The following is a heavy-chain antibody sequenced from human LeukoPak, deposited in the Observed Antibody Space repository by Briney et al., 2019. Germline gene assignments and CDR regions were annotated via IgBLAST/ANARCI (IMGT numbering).Heavy chain of an antibody. D-gene: IGHD3-10*01. CDR3: ATSPTMVEYYFDY. CDR1: EFTFSSHA. J-gene: IGHJ4*02. CDR2: ISYDGSNK. V-gene: IGHV3-30*03. Sequence: GGSLRLSCVASEFTFSSHAMNWVRQAPGKGLEWVAVISYDGSNKYYADSVKGRFTISRDNSKNTLYLQMNSLRAEDTAVYYCATSPTMVEYYFDYWGQGTLVTVSS.